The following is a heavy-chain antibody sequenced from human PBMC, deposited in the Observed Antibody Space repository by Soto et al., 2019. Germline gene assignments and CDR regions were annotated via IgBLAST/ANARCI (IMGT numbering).Heavy chain of an antibody. V-gene: IGHV1-46*01. D-gene: IGHD2-21*02. CDR1: GYGYSIDH. CDR3: ARDIRAYCGGDCYPGAFDI. CDR2: INPSGGST. J-gene: IGHJ3*02. Sequence: SRKRSGYGYSIDHRRRLINKQRQGLEWMGIINPSGGSTSYAQKFQGRVTMTRDTSTSTVYMELSSLRSEDTAVYYCARDIRAYCGGDCYPGAFDIWGQGTMVTVSS.